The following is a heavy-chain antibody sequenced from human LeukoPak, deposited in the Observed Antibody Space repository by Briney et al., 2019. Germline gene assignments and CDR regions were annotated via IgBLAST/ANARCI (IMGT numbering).Heavy chain of an antibody. J-gene: IGHJ5*02. V-gene: IGHV4-38-2*02. CDR1: NSAISSGYY. Sequence: ETLSLTCTVSNSAISSGYYWGWIRQPPGTGLEWIGSIFRSGNTYYNSSLKSRVTISVDTSKNQFSLKLTSVTAADTAVYYCAREEYSGYGFDPWGQGTLVTVSS. CDR2: IFRSGNT. CDR3: AREEYSGYGFDP. D-gene: IGHD5-12*01.